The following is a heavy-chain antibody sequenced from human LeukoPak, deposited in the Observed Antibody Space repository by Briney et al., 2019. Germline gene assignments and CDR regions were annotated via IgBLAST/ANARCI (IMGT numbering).Heavy chain of an antibody. J-gene: IGHJ4*02. V-gene: IGHV3-11*01. D-gene: IGHD3-22*01. CDR1: GFTFNAYS. CDR3: ARAGSSMIGFDFDY. CDR2: ISSSGSTI. Sequence: PGGSLRLSCVASGFTFNAYSMSWIRQAPGKGLEWVSYISSSGSTIYYADSVKGRFTISRDNAKNSLYLQMNSLRAEDTAVYYCARAGSSMIGFDFDYWGQGTLVTVSS.